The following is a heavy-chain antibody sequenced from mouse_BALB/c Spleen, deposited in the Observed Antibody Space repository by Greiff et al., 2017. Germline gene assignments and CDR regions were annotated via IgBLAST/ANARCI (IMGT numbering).Heavy chain of an antibody. CDR2: IYPGSGST. CDR1: GYTFTSYW. J-gene: IGHJ2*01. CDR3: TRGSSDY. Sequence: LKQPGSELVRPGASVKLSCKASGYTFTSYWMHWVKQRHGQGLEWIGNIYPGSGSTNYDEKFKSKGTLTVDTSSSTAYMHLSSLTSEDSAVYYCTRGSSDYWGQGTTLTVSS. V-gene: IGHV1S22*01. D-gene: IGHD1-1*01.